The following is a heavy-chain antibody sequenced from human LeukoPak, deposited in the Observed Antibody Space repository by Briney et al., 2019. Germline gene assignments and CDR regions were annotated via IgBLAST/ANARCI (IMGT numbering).Heavy chain of an antibody. CDR2: IYPGDSDT. D-gene: IGHD1-26*01. J-gene: IGHJ4*02. V-gene: IGHV5-51*01. CDR1: GYSFPNYW. CDR3: ARRLDREFDY. Sequence: GESLKISCKGSGYSFPNYWIGWVRQMPGKGLEWMGIIYPGDSDTRYSPSFQGQVTISADKSISTAYLQRSSLQASDTAMYYCARRLDREFDYWGQGTLVTVSS.